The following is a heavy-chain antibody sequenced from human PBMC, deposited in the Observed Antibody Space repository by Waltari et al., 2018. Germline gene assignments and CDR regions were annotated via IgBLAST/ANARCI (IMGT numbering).Heavy chain of an antibody. D-gene: IGHD3-22*01. J-gene: IGHJ4*02. V-gene: IGHV1-2*06. CDR1: GYTFTGYY. CDR2: INPNSGGT. CDR3: ARSWPRYYYDSSGYLWAY. Sequence: VQLVQSGAEVKKPGASVKVSCKASGYTFTGYYMHWVRQAPGQGLEWMGRINPNSGGTNYAQKFQGRVTMTRDTSISTAYMELSRLRSDDTAVYYCARSWPRYYYDSSGYLWAYWGQGTLVTVSS.